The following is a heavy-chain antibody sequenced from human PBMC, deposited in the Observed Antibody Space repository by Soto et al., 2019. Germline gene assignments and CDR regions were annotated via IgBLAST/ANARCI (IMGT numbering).Heavy chain of an antibody. CDR3: AKALSGYTYGPFDY. J-gene: IGHJ4*02. CDR2: ISWNSNSI. V-gene: IGHV3-9*01. CDR1: GFTFDDYA. Sequence: GGSLRLSCAASGFTFDDYAMHWVRQAPGKGLEWVSGISWNSNSIGYADSVKGRFTISRDYAKNSLYLQMNSLRAEDTALYYCAKALSGYTYGPFDYWGQGTLVTVSS. D-gene: IGHD5-18*01.